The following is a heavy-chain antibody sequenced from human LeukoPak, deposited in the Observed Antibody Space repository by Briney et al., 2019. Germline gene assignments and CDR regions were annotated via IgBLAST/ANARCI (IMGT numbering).Heavy chain of an antibody. CDR2: IYHSGST. V-gene: IGHV4-59*12. CDR1: GGSIRSYY. CDR3: ARVVLGPPYGSGSYYNHLAFDY. Sequence: SETLSLTCTVSGGSIRSYYWNWVRQPPGKGLEWIGEIYHSGSTNYNPSLKSRVTISVDTSKNQFSLKLSSVTAADTAVYYCARVVLGPPYGSGSYYNHLAFDYWGQGTLVTVSS. D-gene: IGHD3-10*01. J-gene: IGHJ4*02.